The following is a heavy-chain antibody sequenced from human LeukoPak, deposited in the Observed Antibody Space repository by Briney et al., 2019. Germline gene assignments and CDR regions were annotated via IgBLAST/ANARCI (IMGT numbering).Heavy chain of an antibody. CDR3: AASITMFDY. Sequence: PGGSLRLSCAASGFTFSRYWMSWVRQAPGKGLEWVANIKEDGTVKYYVESVKGRFAISRDNAKNSLYLQMNSLRAVDTAVYYCAASITMFDYWGQGTLVTVSS. CDR1: GFTFSRYW. J-gene: IGHJ4*02. D-gene: IGHD3-10*01. V-gene: IGHV3-7*02. CDR2: IKEDGTVK.